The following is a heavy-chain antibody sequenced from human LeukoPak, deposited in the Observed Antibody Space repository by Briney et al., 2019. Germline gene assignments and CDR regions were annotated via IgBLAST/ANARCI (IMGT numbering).Heavy chain of an antibody. J-gene: IGHJ4*02. CDR1: GFTFSTSA. D-gene: IGHD2-2*01. Sequence: GGSPRLSCAASGFTFSTSAMTWVRQAPGKGLEWVSGISGSGVTDYADFVKGRFTISRDNSKNTLYLQINSLRSDGTAVYYCARDLEHCRNIICSNSAYWGQGTLVTVSS. CDR2: ISGSGVT. V-gene: IGHV3-23*01. CDR3: ARDLEHCRNIICSNSAY.